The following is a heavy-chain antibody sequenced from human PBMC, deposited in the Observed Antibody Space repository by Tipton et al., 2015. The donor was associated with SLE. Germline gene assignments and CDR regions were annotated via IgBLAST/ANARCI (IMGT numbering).Heavy chain of an antibody. Sequence: QLVQSGAEVRKPGSSVKVSCKASGGTFSSYSISWVRQAPGQGLEWMGRIIPILDLPNYAQKFQDKVTISADKSTSTAYMELTRLTFEDTAVYYCARLMVRGAYAFDMWGQGTMVTVSS. V-gene: IGHV1-69*09. CDR1: GGTFSSYS. D-gene: IGHD3-10*01. J-gene: IGHJ3*02. CDR3: ARLMVRGAYAFDM. CDR2: IIPILDLP.